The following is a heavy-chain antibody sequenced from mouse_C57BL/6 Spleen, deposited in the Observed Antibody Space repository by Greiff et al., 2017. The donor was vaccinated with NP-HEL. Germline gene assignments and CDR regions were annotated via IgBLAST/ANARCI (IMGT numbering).Heavy chain of an antibody. J-gene: IGHJ2*01. Sequence: VQLQQSGAELVRPGTSVKLSCKASGYTFTSYWMHWVKQRPGQGLEWIGVIDPSDSYTNYNQKFKGKATLTVDTSSSTAYMQLSSLTSEDSAVYYCARSGGYDYPLDYWGQGTTLTVSS. CDR2: IDPSDSYT. CDR1: GYTFTSYW. V-gene: IGHV1-59*01. D-gene: IGHD2-4*01. CDR3: ARSGGYDYPLDY.